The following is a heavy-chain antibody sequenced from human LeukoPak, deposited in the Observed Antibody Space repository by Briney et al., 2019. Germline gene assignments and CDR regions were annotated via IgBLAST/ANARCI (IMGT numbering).Heavy chain of an antibody. J-gene: IGHJ4*02. D-gene: IGHD5-12*01. Sequence: GGSLRLSCAASGFTSSSYGMNWVRQAPGKGLEWDSAISGSGGSTNYADSVKGRFTISRDNSKNTLYLQMNSLRAEDTAVYYCAKAKGYNDYETINYWGQGTLVTVSS. CDR2: ISGSGGST. V-gene: IGHV3-23*01. CDR3: AKAKGYNDYETINY. CDR1: GFTSSSYG.